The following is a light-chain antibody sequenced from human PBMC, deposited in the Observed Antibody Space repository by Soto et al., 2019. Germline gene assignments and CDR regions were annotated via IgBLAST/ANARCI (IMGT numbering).Light chain of an antibody. CDR3: QQYHNWPPQYT. Sequence: EIVMTQSPATLSVSPGDSATLSCRASQTISSNLAWYQQRPGQAPRLLIHGASTRATGVPARFSGSGSGTEFTLTISSLQSGDFAVYYCQQYHNWPPQYTFGQGTKLQIK. CDR1: QTISSN. V-gene: IGKV3-15*01. CDR2: GAS. J-gene: IGKJ2*01.